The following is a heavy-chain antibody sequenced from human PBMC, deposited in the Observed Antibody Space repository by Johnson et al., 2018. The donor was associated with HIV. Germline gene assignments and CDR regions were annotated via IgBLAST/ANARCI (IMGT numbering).Heavy chain of an antibody. V-gene: IGHV3-9*01. CDR2: ISWNGGST. J-gene: IGHJ3*02. D-gene: IGHD3-22*01. CDR3: ARDPFWLKAFDI. CDR1: GFTFDDYA. Sequence: VQLVESGGGLVQPGRSLRLSCAASGFTFDDYAMHWVRQAPGKGLEWVSGISWNGGSTGYADSVKGRFSISRDNAKNSLYLQMKSLRAEDTAVYYCARDPFWLKAFDIWGQGTMVTVSS.